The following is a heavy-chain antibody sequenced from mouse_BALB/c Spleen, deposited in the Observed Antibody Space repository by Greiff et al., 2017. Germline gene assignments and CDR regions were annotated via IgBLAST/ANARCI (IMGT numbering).Heavy chain of an antibody. V-gene: IGHV1S81*02. D-gene: IGHD1-1*02. CDR3: ARRGGQAWFAY. Sequence: QVQLQQPGAELVKPGASVKLSCKASGYTFTSYWMHWVKQRPGQGLEWIGEINPSNGRTNYNEKFKGKATLTIDTSSSTAYMQLSSLTSEDSAVYFCARRGGQAWFAYWGQGTLVTVSA. J-gene: IGHJ3*01. CDR2: INPSNGRT. CDR1: GYTFTSYW.